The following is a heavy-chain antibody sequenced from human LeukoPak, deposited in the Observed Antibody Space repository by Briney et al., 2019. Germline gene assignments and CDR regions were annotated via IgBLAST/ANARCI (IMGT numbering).Heavy chain of an antibody. CDR1: GGSISSGGYY. J-gene: IGHJ5*02. Sequence: SQTLSLTCTVSGGSISSGGYYWSWIRQHPGKGLEWIGYIYYSGSTYYNPSLKSRVTISVDTSKNQFSLKLSSVTAADTAVYYWAREGRLRERNWFDPWGQGTLVTVSS. D-gene: IGHD3-3*01. CDR3: AREGRLRERNWFDP. CDR2: IYYSGST. V-gene: IGHV4-31*03.